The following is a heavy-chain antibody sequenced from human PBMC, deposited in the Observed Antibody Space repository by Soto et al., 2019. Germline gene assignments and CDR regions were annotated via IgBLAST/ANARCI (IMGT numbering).Heavy chain of an antibody. CDR1: GFTVSSNY. V-gene: IGHV3-53*04. D-gene: IGHD1-20*01. CDR2: IYSGGST. J-gene: IGHJ4*02. Sequence: GGSLRLSCAASGFTVSSNYMSWVRQAPGKGLDWVSVIYSGGSTYYADSVKGRFTISRHNSKNTLYLQMNSLRAEDTAVYYCAREALTHYFDYWGQGTLVTVSS. CDR3: AREALTHYFDY.